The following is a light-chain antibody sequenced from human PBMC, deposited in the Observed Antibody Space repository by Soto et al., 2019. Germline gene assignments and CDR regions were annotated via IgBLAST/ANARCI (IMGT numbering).Light chain of an antibody. CDR2: KAS. Sequence: DIQMTQSPSTLSASVGDRVTITCRASQSISSWLAWYQQKPGKAPKLLIYKASSLESGVPPRFSGSGSGTECTLTISSLQPDDFATYYCQQYNSYSPRTFGQGTKVEIK. CDR3: QQYNSYSPRT. V-gene: IGKV1-5*03. CDR1: QSISSW. J-gene: IGKJ1*01.